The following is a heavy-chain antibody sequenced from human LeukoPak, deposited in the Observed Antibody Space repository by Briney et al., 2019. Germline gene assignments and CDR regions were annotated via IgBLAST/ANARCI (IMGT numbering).Heavy chain of an antibody. Sequence: PGGSLRLSCAASGFTFSSYWMHWVRQAPGKGLVWVSRINSDGSITSYADSVKGRFTISRDNAENTLYLQMNSLRAEDTAVYYCARGTGYSVFDMWGQGTMVTVSS. CDR3: ARGTGYSVFDM. CDR1: GFTFSSYW. J-gene: IGHJ3*02. V-gene: IGHV3-74*01. CDR2: INSDGSIT. D-gene: IGHD1-26*01.